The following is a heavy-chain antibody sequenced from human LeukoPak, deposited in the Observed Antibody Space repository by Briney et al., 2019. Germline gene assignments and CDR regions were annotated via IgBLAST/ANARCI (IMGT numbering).Heavy chain of an antibody. CDR1: GFTFDDYA. D-gene: IGHD4-17*01. Sequence: GGSLRLSCAASGFTFDDYAMHWVRQAPGKGLEWVSGISWNSGSIGYADSVKGRFTISRDNAKNSLYLQMNSLIPEDTALYYCARAITLTGGPLFDYWGQGTLVTVSS. CDR3: ARAITLTGGPLFDY. CDR2: ISWNSGSI. V-gene: IGHV3-9*01. J-gene: IGHJ4*02.